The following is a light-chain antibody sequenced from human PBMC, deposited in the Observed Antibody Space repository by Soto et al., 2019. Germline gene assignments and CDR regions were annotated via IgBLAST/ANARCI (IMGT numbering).Light chain of an antibody. V-gene: IGLV2-14*01. J-gene: IGLJ1*01. CDR1: SSDLAIYNY. CDR2: QVT. CDR3: SSYTDSSNYV. Sequence: QSALTQPASVSGSPGQSITISCTGTSSDLAIYNYVSWYQQQPGKAPKLMIYQVTNRPSWVSNRFSGSRSGNTASLTISGLQAEDEDDYYCSSYTDSSNYVFVTGTKLTVL.